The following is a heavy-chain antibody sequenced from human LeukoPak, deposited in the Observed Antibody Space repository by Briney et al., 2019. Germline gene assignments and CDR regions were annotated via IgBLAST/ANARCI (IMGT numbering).Heavy chain of an antibody. CDR3: ARVWITMMLIWEFWFDP. D-gene: IGHD3-22*01. V-gene: IGHV4-4*02. CDR1: GGSISSSNW. CDR2: THQIGST. Sequence: SGTLSLTCAVSGGSISSSNWWSWVRQPPGKGLEWIGETHQIGSTNYNPSLKSRVTISVDKSKNQFSLKLSSVTAADTAVYYCARVWITMMLIWEFWFDPWGQGTLDTLSS. J-gene: IGHJ5*02.